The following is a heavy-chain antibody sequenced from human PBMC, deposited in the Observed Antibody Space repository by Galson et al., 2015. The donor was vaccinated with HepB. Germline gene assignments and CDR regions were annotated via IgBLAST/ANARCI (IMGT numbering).Heavy chain of an antibody. J-gene: IGHJ6*03. CDR1: GYTFTSYD. CDR3: ARGHLRFLEWLFRPHWDYYYYYYMDV. CDR2: MNPNSGNT. V-gene: IGHV1-8*01. D-gene: IGHD3-3*01. Sequence: SVKVSCKASGYTFTSYDINWVRQATGQGLEWMGWMNPNSGNTGYAQKFQGRVTMTRNTSISTAYMELSSLRSEDTAVYYCARGHLRFLEWLFRPHWDYYYYYYMDVWGKGTTVTVSS.